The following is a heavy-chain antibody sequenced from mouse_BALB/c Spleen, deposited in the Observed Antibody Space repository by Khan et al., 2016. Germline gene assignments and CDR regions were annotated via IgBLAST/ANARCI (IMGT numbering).Heavy chain of an antibody. V-gene: IGHV14-1*02. CDR2: IDPENGNS. Sequence: VQLQQSGAELVRPGALVKLTCKASGFNIKDYYMHWVKQRPEQGLEWIGWIDPENGNSIYDPKFQGKASITADTSSNTAYLQVNSLTYEDTAVYFSARSPYFFDYWGQGTTLTVSS. CDR3: ARSPYFFDY. CDR1: GFNIKDYY. J-gene: IGHJ2*01.